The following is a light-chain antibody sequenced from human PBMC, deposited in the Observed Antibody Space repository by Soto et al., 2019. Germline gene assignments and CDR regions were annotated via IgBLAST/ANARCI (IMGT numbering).Light chain of an antibody. CDR2: DAS. J-gene: IGKJ1*01. Sequence: EILMTQSPATLSVSPGERATLSCRASQSVSRNLAWYQQKRGQAPRLLIYDASTRATGIPARFSGSGSGTEFTLTISSLQSEDFATYFCQQYSSWPRTFGQGSRVEIK. V-gene: IGKV3-15*01. CDR1: QSVSRN. CDR3: QQYSSWPRT.